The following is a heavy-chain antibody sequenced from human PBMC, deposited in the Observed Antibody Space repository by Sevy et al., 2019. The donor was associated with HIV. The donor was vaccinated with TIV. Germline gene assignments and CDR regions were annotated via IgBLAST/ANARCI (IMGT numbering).Heavy chain of an antibody. Sequence: GGSLRLSCAASGFTFSSYGMHWVRQAPGKGLEWVAVISDDGSDKQYADSVKGRFTISRDNSKDTLYLQMNSLRLEDTAIYYCANSRGRYEGSSWLYYYYLLDVWGQGTTVTVSS. CDR2: ISDDGSDK. D-gene: IGHD6-13*01. V-gene: IGHV3-30*18. J-gene: IGHJ6*02. CDR1: GFTFSSYG. CDR3: ANSRGRYEGSSWLYYYYLLDV.